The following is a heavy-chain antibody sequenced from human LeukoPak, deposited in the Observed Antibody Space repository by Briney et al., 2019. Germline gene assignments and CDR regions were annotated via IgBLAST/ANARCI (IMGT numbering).Heavy chain of an antibody. J-gene: IGHJ4*02. CDR1: GYTFTDYY. V-gene: IGHV1-2*02. CDR2: INPNSGGT. D-gene: IGHD3-16*02. Sequence: GASVKVSCKASGYTFTDYYIHWVRQAPGQGLEWMGWINPNSGGTNYTQKFQGRVTMTRDTSISTAYLELNRLTSDDTAASYCARVLAIYGNLDYWGQGILVTVSS. CDR3: ARVLAIYGNLDY.